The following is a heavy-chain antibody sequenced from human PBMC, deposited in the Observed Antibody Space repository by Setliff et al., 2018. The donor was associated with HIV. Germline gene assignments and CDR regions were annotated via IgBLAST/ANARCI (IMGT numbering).Heavy chain of an antibody. CDR1: GYSFTAYY. CDR3: ARQDIPTGYYLFDY. Sequence: ASVKVSCKASGYSFTAYYIHFVRQAPGQGLEWMGWIQTNSGGTKSAQKFQGRVTMTRDTSISTAYMELNSLTSDDTAVYYCARQDIPTGYYLFDYWGQGTQVTVSS. CDR2: IQTNSGGT. D-gene: IGHD3-9*01. J-gene: IGHJ4*02. V-gene: IGHV1-2*02.